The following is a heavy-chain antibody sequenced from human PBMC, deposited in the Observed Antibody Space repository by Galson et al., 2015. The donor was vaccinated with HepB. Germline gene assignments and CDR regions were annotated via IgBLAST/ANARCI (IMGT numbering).Heavy chain of an antibody. CDR3: ARGDIGEAKPDYYYYGMDV. CDR1: GGTFSSYA. D-gene: IGHD2-15*01. CDR2: IIPIFGTA. V-gene: IGHV1-69*13. Sequence: SVKVSCKASGGTFSSYAISWVRQAPGQGLEWMGGIIPIFGTANYAQKFQGRVTITADESTSTAYMELSGLRSEDTAVYYCARGDIGEAKPDYYYYGMDVWGQGTTVTVSS. J-gene: IGHJ6*02.